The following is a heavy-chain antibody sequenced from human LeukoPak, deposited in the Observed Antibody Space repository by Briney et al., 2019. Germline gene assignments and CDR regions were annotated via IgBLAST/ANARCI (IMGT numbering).Heavy chain of an antibody. J-gene: IGHJ6*02. V-gene: IGHV3-48*01. CDR3: AKGGGFWSGYAPYYGMDV. CDR2: ISSSSSTI. CDR1: GFTFSSYS. D-gene: IGHD3-3*01. Sequence: GGSLRLSCAASGFTFSSYSMNWVRQAPGKGLEWVSYISSSSSTIYYADSVKGRFTISRDNAKNSLYLQMNSLRAEDTALYYCAKGGGFWSGYAPYYGMDVWGQGTTVTVSS.